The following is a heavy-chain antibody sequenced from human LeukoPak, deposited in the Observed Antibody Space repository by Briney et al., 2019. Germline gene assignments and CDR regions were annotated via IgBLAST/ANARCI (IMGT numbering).Heavy chain of an antibody. J-gene: IGHJ4*02. D-gene: IGHD5-18*01. CDR2: IYHNGNT. Sequence: SETLSLTCTVSTYSISSGYYWGWIRQPPGKGLEWIGNIYHNGNTYYNPSLKSRVTISVDTSKKQFSLKLRTATAADTAVYYCARIEAVARGYNHAYYFDYWGQGTLVTVSS. V-gene: IGHV4-38-2*02. CDR1: TYSISSGYY. CDR3: ARIEAVARGYNHAYYFDY.